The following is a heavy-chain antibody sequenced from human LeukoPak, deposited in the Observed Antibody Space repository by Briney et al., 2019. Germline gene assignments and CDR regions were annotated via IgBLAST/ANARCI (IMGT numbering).Heavy chain of an antibody. D-gene: IGHD2-21*02. V-gene: IGHV3-33*01. CDR3: ASFPPSYCGGDCWGTNLPLS. J-gene: IGHJ3*01. Sequence: PGRSLRLSCAASGFTFSSYGMHWVRQAPGKGLEWVAVIWYDGSNKYYADSVKGRFTISRDNSKNTLYLQMNSLRAEDTAVYYCASFPPSYCGGDCWGTNLPLSWGQGTMVTVSS. CDR2: IWYDGSNK. CDR1: GFTFSSYG.